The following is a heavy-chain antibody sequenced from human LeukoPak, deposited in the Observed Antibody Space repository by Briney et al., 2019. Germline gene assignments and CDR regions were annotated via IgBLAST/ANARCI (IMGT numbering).Heavy chain of an antibody. Sequence: ASQTLSLTCAVYGASFSGYYWSWIRQPPGKGLEWLGEINHSGSTNYNPSLKSRVTISVDTSKNQFSLKLSSVTAADTAVYYCARALLRGRWLQPGVDYWGQGTLVTVSS. CDR1: GASFSGYY. D-gene: IGHD5-24*01. J-gene: IGHJ4*02. V-gene: IGHV4-34*01. CDR3: ARALLRGRWLQPGVDY. CDR2: INHSGST.